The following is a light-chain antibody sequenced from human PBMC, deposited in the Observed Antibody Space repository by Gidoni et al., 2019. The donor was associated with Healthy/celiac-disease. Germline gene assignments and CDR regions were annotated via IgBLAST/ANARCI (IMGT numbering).Light chain of an antibody. V-gene: IGKV3-11*01. CDR1: QSVSSY. J-gene: IGKJ4*01. CDR3: QQRSNWPPLT. CDR2: DAS. Sequence: EIVLTQSPATLSLSPGERATLSCRASQSVSSYLAWYQQKPGQAPRLLIYDASNRATGIPAMFSRSGSGTDFTLAISSLDPEDFAVYYCQQRSNWPPLTFGGWTKVEIK.